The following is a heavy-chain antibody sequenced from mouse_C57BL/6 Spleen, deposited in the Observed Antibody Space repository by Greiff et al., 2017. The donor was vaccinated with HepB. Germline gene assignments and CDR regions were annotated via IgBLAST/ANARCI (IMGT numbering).Heavy chain of an antibody. CDR1: GYTFTSYW. CDR3: ARHYSKVYWYFDV. Sequence: VQLQQSGAELVKPGASVKMSCKASGYTFTSYWITWVKQRPGQGLEWIGDIYPGSGSTNYNEKFKSKATLTVDTSSSTAYMQLSSLTSEDSAVYYCARHYSKVYWYFDVWGTGTTVTVSS. V-gene: IGHV1-55*01. J-gene: IGHJ1*03. CDR2: IYPGSGST. D-gene: IGHD2-5*01.